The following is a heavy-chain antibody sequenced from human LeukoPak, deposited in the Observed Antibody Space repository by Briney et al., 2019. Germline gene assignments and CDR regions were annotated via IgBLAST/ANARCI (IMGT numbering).Heavy chain of an antibody. Sequence: PGKSLRLSCAASGFTLGSFWMSWVRQAPGKGLEWVANINRDGSERYYVDSVKGRFTISRDNARNSLYLEMNSLTAEDTAVYYCGRDLVGASHYWGQGTLLTV. V-gene: IGHV3-7*01. CDR3: GRDLVGASHY. CDR1: GFTLGSFW. D-gene: IGHD1-26*01. CDR2: INRDGSER. J-gene: IGHJ4*02.